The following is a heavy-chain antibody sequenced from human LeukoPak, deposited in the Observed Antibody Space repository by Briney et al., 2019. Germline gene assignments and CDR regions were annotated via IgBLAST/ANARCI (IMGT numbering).Heavy chain of an antibody. V-gene: IGHV4-39*01. D-gene: IGHD1-20*01. CDR2: IYYSGST. Sequence: GSLRLSCAASGFSFSSSWMHWVRQVPGKGLEWIGSIYYSGSTYYNPSLKSRVTISVDTSKNQFSLKLSSVTAADTAVYDCARRGWYNWNDVSFDYWGQGTLVTVAS. CDR3: ARRGWYNWNDVSFDY. J-gene: IGHJ4*02. CDR1: GFSFSSSW.